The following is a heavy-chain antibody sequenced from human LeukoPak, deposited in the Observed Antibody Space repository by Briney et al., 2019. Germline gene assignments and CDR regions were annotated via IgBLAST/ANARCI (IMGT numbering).Heavy chain of an antibody. CDR2: IYYSGST. Sequence: SETLSLTCTVSGGSISSYYWSWIRQPPGKGLEWIGYIYYSGSTNYNPSLKSRVTISVDTSKNQFSLKLSSVTAADTAVYYRAGLGDYAILTGYYTQYGMDVWGQGTTVTVSS. J-gene: IGHJ6*02. D-gene: IGHD3-9*01. CDR1: GGSISSYY. V-gene: IGHV4-59*08. CDR3: AGLGDYAILTGYYTQYGMDV.